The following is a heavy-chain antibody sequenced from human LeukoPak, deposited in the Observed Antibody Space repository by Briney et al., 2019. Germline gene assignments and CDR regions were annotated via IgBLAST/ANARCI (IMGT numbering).Heavy chain of an antibody. CDR2: IYYSGST. D-gene: IGHD6-6*01. CDR3: AKWKYSNSGIDDY. V-gene: IGHV4-61*01. CDR1: GGSVSSGSYY. Sequence: ASETLSLTCTVSGGSVSSGSYYWSWIRQPPGKGLEWIGYIYYSGSTNYNPSLKSRVTISVDTSKNQFSLKLSSVTAADTAVYYCAKWKYSNSGIDDYWGRGTLVTVSS. J-gene: IGHJ4*02.